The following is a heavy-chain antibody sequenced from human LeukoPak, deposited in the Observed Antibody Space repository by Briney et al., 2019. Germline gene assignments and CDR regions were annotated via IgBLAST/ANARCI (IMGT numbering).Heavy chain of an antibody. CDR3: AKHNGGYYSSTFY. CDR1: GFIFSDTY. J-gene: IGHJ4*02. Sequence: GGSLRLSCAASGFIFSDTYMNWIRQAPGKGLEWVSYISSSGIAKNYADSVKGRFTISRDNANNSLYLQMNSLRAEDTAIYYCAKHNGGYYSSTFYWGQGTLLTVSS. D-gene: IGHD6-13*01. CDR2: ISSSGIAK. V-gene: IGHV3-11*01.